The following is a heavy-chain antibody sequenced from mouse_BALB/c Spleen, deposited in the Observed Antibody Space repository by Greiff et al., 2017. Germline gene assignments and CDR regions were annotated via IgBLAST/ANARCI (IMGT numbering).Heavy chain of an antibody. J-gene: IGHJ1*01. V-gene: IGHV1-87*01. CDR3: ARPFYYDYEGYFDV. D-gene: IGHD2-4*01. Sequence: VQLQQSGAELARPGASVKLSCKASGYTFTSYWMQWVKQRPGQGLEWIGAIYPGDGDTRYTQKFKGKATLTADKSSSTAYMQLSSLASEDSAVYYCARPFYYDYEGYFDVWGAGTTVTVSS. CDR1: GYTFTSYW. CDR2: IYPGDGDT.